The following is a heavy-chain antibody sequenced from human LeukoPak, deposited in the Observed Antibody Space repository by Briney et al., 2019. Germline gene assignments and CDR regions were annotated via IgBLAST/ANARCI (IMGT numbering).Heavy chain of an antibody. CDR2: IHPGDSDT. D-gene: IGHD3-22*01. Sequence: GESLKISCKGSGYSFTSYWIGWVRQMPGKGLEWMGIIHPGDSDTRYSPSFQGQVTISADKSISTAYLQWSSLKASDTAMYYCARHPNYYDSSGYHLDYWGQGTLVTASS. V-gene: IGHV5-51*01. CDR1: GYSFTSYW. CDR3: ARHPNYYDSSGYHLDY. J-gene: IGHJ4*02.